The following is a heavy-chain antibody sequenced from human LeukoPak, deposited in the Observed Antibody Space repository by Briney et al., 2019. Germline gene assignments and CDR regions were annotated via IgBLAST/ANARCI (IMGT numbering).Heavy chain of an antibody. D-gene: IGHD3-22*01. J-gene: IGHJ3*02. Sequence: GGSLRLSCAASGFTFSSYSMNWVRQVPGKGLEWVSLISGDGDSTYYPDSVKGRFTISRDNSKNSLYLQMNSLRTEDTALYYCAKDIGADYYYDSSGYFIWGQGTMVTVSS. CDR3: AKDIGADYYYDSSGYFI. CDR1: GFTFSSYS. V-gene: IGHV3-43*02. CDR2: ISGDGDST.